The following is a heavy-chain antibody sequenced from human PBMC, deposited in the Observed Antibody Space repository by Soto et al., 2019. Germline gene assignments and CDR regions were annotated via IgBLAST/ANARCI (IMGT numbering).Heavy chain of an antibody. D-gene: IGHD1-26*01. CDR2: IYYSGST. V-gene: IGHV4-61*01. CDR1: GGSDSSGYYY. J-gene: IGHJ6*03. CDR3: ARKRRGIGSYYMDV. Sequence: PSETLSLTCTVSGGSDSSGYYYWSWIRQPPGKGLEWIGYIYYSGSTNYNPSLESRVTISVDTSKDQFSLKLNSVTAADTAIYYWARKRRGIGSYYMDVWGQGTTVTVSS.